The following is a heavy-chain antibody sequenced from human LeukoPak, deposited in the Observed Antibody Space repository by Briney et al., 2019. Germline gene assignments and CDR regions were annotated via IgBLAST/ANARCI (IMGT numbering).Heavy chain of an antibody. CDR1: GYSFTSYW. Sequence: GESLKISCKGSGYSFTSYWIGWVRQMPGKGLEWMGIINPEDSDTTYSPPFQGQVTISADKSISTAYLQWSSLKASDTAMYYCASGYSYGYSGYWGQGTLVTVSS. CDR2: INPEDSDT. CDR3: ASGYSYGYSGY. D-gene: IGHD5-18*01. J-gene: IGHJ4*02. V-gene: IGHV5-51*01.